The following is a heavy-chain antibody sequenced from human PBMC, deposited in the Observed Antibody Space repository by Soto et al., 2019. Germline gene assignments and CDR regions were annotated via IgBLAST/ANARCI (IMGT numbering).Heavy chain of an antibody. D-gene: IGHD6-6*01. CDR3: TRSFIAARLPANSHEHSPRYDYCCYMDV. CDR2: IRSKANSYAT. Sequence: EVQLVESGGGLVQPGGSLKLSCAASGFTFSGSAMHWVRQASGKGLEWVGRIRSKANSYATAYAASVKGRFTISRDDSKNTAYLQMNSLTIEDTAVYYCTRSFIAARLPANSHEHSPRYDYCCYMDVWGKGTTVTVSS. J-gene: IGHJ6*03. V-gene: IGHV3-73*01. CDR1: GFTFSGSA.